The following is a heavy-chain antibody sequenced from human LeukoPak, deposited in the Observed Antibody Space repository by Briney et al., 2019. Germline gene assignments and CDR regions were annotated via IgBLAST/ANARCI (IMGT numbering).Heavy chain of an antibody. Sequence: GGSLRLSCATSGFTFDSYWMSWVRQAPGKGLEWVANIKEDGSEKYYVDSVKGRYTISRDNAKNSVYLQMNSLRAEDTAVYYCAREIGSAARGRWGQGTLVTVSS. J-gene: IGHJ4*02. CDR3: AREIGSAARGR. D-gene: IGHD6-13*01. V-gene: IGHV3-7*05. CDR2: IKEDGSEK. CDR1: GFTFDSYW.